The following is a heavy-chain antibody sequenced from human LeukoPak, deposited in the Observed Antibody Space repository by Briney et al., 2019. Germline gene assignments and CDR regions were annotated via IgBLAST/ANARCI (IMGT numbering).Heavy chain of an antibody. D-gene: IGHD3-22*01. Sequence: PGGSLRLSCAASGFTVSSNSMSWVRQAPGKGLEWVSVIYSAGNTYYADSVQGRFTMSRENPENTLYLQMNSLRAEDTAVYYCARAHDRGYYYGFDYWGQGTLVTVSS. CDR3: ARAHDRGYYYGFDY. J-gene: IGHJ4*02. CDR2: IYSAGNT. CDR1: GFTVSSNS. V-gene: IGHV3-66*01.